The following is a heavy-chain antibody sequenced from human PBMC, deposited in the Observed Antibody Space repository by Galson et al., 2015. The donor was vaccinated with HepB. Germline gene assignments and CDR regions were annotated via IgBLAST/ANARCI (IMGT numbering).Heavy chain of an antibody. D-gene: IGHD1-20*01. CDR1: GGTFSSYA. J-gene: IGHJ3*02. CDR3: ARDSYNWNADAFDI. CDR2: IIPIFGTA. V-gene: IGHV1-69*06. Sequence: SVKVSCKASGGTFSSYAISWVRQAPGQGLEWMGGIIPIFGTANYAQKFQGRVTITADKSTSTAYMELSSLRSEDTAVYYCARDSYNWNADAFDIWGQGTMVTVSS.